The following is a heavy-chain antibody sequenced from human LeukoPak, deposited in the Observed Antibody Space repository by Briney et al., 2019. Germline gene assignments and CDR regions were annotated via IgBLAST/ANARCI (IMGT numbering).Heavy chain of an antibody. V-gene: IGHV1-69*05. D-gene: IGHD3-10*01. Sequence: ASVTVSCKASGGTFNSYAISWVRQAPGQGLEWMGGIIPIFGTANYAQKFQGRVTITTDESTSTAYMELSSLRSEDTAVYYCARGANGLITMVRGVTYNWFDPWGQGTLVTVSS. CDR1: GGTFNSYA. J-gene: IGHJ5*02. CDR3: ARGANGLITMVRGVTYNWFDP. CDR2: IIPIFGTA.